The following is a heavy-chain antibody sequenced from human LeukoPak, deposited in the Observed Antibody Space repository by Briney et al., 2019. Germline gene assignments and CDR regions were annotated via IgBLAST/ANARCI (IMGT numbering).Heavy chain of an antibody. D-gene: IGHD1-7*01. J-gene: IGHJ4*02. CDR3: ARVANSNYYFDC. Sequence: GGSLRLSCTASGFTFSSYNMNWVRQTPGKGLEWLSYISGSSGTIYYADSVKGRFTISRDNAKNSLDLQMNSLRDEDTALYYCARVANSNYYFDCWGQGTLVTVSS. V-gene: IGHV3-48*02. CDR1: GFTFSSYN. CDR2: ISGSSGTI.